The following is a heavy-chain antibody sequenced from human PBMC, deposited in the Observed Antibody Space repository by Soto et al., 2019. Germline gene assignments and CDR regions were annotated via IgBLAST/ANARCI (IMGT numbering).Heavy chain of an antibody. D-gene: IGHD1-1*01. Sequence: QVHLVQSGAEVKKPGASVKVSCKGSGYGFTTYGITWVRQAPGRGLEWMAWISAHNGNTNYAQKLQGRVTVTTATSTSTAYMELRSLRSDATAVYYCARGRYGDYWGQGALVTVSS. V-gene: IGHV1-18*01. CDR3: ARGRYGDY. J-gene: IGHJ4*02. CDR2: ISAHNGNT. CDR1: GYGFTTYG.